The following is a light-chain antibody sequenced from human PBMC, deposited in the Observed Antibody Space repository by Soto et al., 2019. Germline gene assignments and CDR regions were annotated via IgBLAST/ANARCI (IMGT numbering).Light chain of an antibody. V-gene: IGLV2-14*03. Sequence: QSALTQPASVSGSPGQSITISCSGTNSDIGAYDYVSWYQQHPDKPPKLIIYNVNNRPSGVSFRFSGSKSANTASLTISGLQTEDEADYYCLSHTTRRIDVFGPGTKLTVL. CDR1: NSDIGAYDY. CDR2: NVN. J-gene: IGLJ1*01. CDR3: LSHTTRRIDV.